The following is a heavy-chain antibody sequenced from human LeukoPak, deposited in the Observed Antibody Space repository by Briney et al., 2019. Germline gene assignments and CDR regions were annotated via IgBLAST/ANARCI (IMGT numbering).Heavy chain of an antibody. CDR2: IYHTGST. CDR3: AGRGSYCSGAGCYSHGMDV. J-gene: IGHJ6*02. CDR1: GGSISTYY. V-gene: IGHV4-59*08. D-gene: IGHD2-15*01. Sequence: SETLSLTCTVSGGSISTYYWSWIRQPPGKGLEWIGYIYHTGSTNYNPSLKSRVTISLDTSKNQFSLKLSSVTAADTAAYYCAGRGSYCSGAGCYSHGMDVWGQGTTVTVSS.